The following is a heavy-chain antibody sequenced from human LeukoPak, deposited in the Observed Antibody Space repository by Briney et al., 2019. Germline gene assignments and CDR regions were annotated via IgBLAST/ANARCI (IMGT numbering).Heavy chain of an antibody. J-gene: IGHJ5*02. CDR3: AKEVGYDLLYNLFDP. CDR1: GFSFNNFA. CDR2: ISGSGSST. D-gene: IGHD5-12*01. V-gene: IGHV3-23*01. Sequence: GASLRLSRAASGFSFNNFAMTWAHQPPGKGLGWDSTISGSGSSTYYGDSVKGRFTISRDNSKNTLYLQMNSLRAEDTAVYFCAKEVGYDLLYNLFDPWGQGTLVTVSS.